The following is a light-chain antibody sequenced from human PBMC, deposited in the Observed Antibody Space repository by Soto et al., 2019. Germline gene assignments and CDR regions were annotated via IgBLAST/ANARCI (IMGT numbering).Light chain of an antibody. Sequence: QSALTQPASVSGYPGQSIPISCTGTSSDVGGYHSVSWYQQHPGIAPKLMIYEVSNRPSGVSNRFSGSKSGNTASLTISGLQAEDEADYYCSSYTTSSTRVFGGGTKLTVL. CDR2: EVS. V-gene: IGLV2-14*01. J-gene: IGLJ2*01. CDR1: SSDVGGYHS. CDR3: SSYTTSSTRV.